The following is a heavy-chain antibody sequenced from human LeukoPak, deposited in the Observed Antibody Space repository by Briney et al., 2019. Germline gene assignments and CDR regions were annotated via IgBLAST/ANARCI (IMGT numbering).Heavy chain of an antibody. V-gene: IGHV3-21*01. CDR3: ASIRTYYYGSGTHDAFDI. CDR2: ISSSSSYI. D-gene: IGHD3-10*01. CDR1: GFTFSSYS. J-gene: IGHJ3*02. Sequence: GGSLRLSCAASGFTFSSYSMNWVRQAPGKGLEWVSSISSSSSYIYYADSVKGRFTISRDNAKNSLYLQMNSLRAEDTAVYYCASIRTYYYGSGTHDAFDIWGQGTMVTVSS.